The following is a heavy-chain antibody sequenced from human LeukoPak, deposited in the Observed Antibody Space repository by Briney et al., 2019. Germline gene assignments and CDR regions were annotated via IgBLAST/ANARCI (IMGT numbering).Heavy chain of an antibody. CDR1: GLTFSNYW. J-gene: IGHJ6*03. CDR3: ARDNGVVHGVYYMGV. D-gene: IGHD3-3*01. CDR2: IKQDGSEK. V-gene: IGHV3-7*01. Sequence: GGSLRLSCAASGLTFSNYWMTWVRQAPGKGLEWVADIKQDGSEKLYVKSVRGRFTISRDNAKMSLFLQMNSLRAEDTAVYYCARDNGVVHGVYYMGVWGKGTTVTVS.